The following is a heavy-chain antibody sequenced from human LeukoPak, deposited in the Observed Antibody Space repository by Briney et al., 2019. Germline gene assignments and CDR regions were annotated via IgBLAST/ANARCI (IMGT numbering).Heavy chain of an antibody. CDR3: ARGGITLIVPIL. CDR1: GFIVSSNY. D-gene: IGHD3-22*01. V-gene: IGHV3-53*01. CDR2: IYTGGTT. J-gene: IGHJ4*02. Sequence: GGSLRLSCAASGFIVSSNYMSWVRQAPGKGLEWVSVIYTGGTTHYADSVKGRFTISRDNSKNTLYLQMNSLRAEDTAVYYCARGGITLIVPILWGQGTLVTVSS.